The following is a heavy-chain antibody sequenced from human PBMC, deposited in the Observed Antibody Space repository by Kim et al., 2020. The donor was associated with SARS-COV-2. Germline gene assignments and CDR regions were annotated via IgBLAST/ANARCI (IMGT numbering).Heavy chain of an antibody. CDR1: GFTLTDYY. V-gene: IGHV1-2*02. J-gene: IGHJ5*01. D-gene: IGHD2-21*01. CDR2: INPDSGGT. CDR3: AREVQHSNSYDC. Sequence: ASVKVSCKASGFTLTDYYMHWVRQAPGQGLEWIGWINPDSGGTNCAQKFQGRVTVTRDTSINTLYMELNRLTSDDTAAYYCAREVQHSNSYDCWGQGTLVTVSS.